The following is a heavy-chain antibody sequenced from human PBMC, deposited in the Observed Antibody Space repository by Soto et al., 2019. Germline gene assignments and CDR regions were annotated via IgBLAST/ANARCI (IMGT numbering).Heavy chain of an antibody. V-gene: IGHV3-30*18. D-gene: IGHD4-17*01. Sequence: QVQLVESGGGVVQPGRSLRLSCAASGFTFSSYGMHWVRQAPGKGLEWVAVISYDGSNNYYADSVKGRFTISRDNSKNTLYLQMNSLRAEDTAVYYCAKDTLRQTVTTLHYWGQGTLVTVSS. CDR1: GFTFSSYG. CDR2: ISYDGSNN. J-gene: IGHJ4*02. CDR3: AKDTLRQTVTTLHY.